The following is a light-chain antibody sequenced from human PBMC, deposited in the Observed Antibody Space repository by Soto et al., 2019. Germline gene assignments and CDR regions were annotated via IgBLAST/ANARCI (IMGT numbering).Light chain of an antibody. CDR1: QTVSRN. J-gene: IGKJ1*01. V-gene: IGKV3-15*01. CDR2: GAT. CDR3: QQYDNWPPWT. Sequence: EVMMTQSPATLSVSPGERATLSCRASQTVSRNLAWYQQKPGQAPRLLIYGATARATGIPARFSGSGSGTEFALTISSLQPEDFGVYYCQQYDNWPPWTFCQGTKVEI.